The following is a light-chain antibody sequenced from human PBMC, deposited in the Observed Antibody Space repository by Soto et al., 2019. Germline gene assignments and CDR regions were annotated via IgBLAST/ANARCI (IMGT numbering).Light chain of an antibody. CDR1: SSDVGGYNY. J-gene: IGLJ2*01. V-gene: IGLV2-14*01. CDR2: EVS. Sequence: QSVLTQPASVSGSPGQSITISCTGTSSDVGGYNYVSWYQQYPGKAPKLMIYEVSNRPSGVSNRFSASKSGNTASLSISGLQEEDEADYYCSSYTSSSTVVFGGGTKLTVL. CDR3: SSYTSSSTVV.